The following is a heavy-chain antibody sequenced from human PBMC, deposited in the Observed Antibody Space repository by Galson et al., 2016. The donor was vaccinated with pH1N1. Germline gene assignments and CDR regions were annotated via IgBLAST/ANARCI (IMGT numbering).Heavy chain of an antibody. CDR1: GFTFSDYY. CDR3: ASAPRLGELELGDVFDI. V-gene: IGHV3-11*01. Sequence: SLRLSCAASGFTFSDYYMTWIRRAPGKGLEWVSYISSSGYTIFYTDSVKGRFTISRDNAKNSLYQQMNSLRAEDTAVYYCASAPRLGELELGDVFDIWGQGTMVTVSS. J-gene: IGHJ3*02. D-gene: IGHD3-10*01. CDR2: ISSSGYTI.